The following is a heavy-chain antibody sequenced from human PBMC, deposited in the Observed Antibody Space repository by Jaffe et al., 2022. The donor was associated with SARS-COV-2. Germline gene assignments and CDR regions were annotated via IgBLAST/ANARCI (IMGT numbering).Heavy chain of an antibody. CDR2: VNSDGTDK. J-gene: IGHJ4*02. Sequence: EVQLVESGGGLVQPGGSLRLSCAASGFTFSRYWMHWVRQVSGKGLVWVSRVNSDGTDKTYADSVKGRFTISRDNAKNILYLQMNNLRAEDTAVYYCVRDGHSSGWYPFDYWGQGILVTVSS. CDR1: GFTFSRYW. CDR3: VRDGHSSGWYPFDY. D-gene: IGHD6-19*01. V-gene: IGHV3-74*01.